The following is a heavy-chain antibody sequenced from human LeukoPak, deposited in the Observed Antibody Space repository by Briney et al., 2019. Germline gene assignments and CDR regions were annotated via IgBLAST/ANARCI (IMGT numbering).Heavy chain of an antibody. J-gene: IGHJ4*02. CDR2: ISSSGSTI. D-gene: IGHD4-17*01. CDR3: ANSATTAGY. V-gene: IGHV3-48*03. CDR1: GFTFSSYE. Sequence: GGSLRLSCATSGFTFSSYEMHWVRLAPGKGPEWVSYISSSGSTIYYADSVKGRFTISRDNSKNTLYLQMNSLRAEDTAVYYCANSATTAGYWGQGTLVTVSS.